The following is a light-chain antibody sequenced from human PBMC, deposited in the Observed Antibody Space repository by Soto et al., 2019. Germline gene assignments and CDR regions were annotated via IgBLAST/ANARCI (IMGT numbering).Light chain of an antibody. CDR2: KVS. CDR1: HGLLYSDGNTY. CDR3: MQGSHWLTT. J-gene: IGKJ5*01. V-gene: IGKV2-30*01. Sequence: DVVMTQTTLSLPVTLGQPASISCRSSHGLLYSDGNTYLNWFHQRPGQSPRRLIYKVSNRDSGVPDRFSGSGSGTDFALKISRVEAEDVGVYYCMQGSHWLTTFGQGTLLEIK.